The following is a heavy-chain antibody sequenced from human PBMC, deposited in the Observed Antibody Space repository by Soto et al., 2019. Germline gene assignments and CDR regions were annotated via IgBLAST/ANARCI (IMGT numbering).Heavy chain of an antibody. Sequence: SVKVCCKASGFTFTSSAVQWVRQARGQRLEWIGWIVVGSGNTNYAQKFQERVTITRDMSTSTAYMELSSLRSEDTAVYYCAADPTIYSITIFGVAPGYYGMDVWGQGTTVTVSS. CDR1: GFTFTSSA. D-gene: IGHD3-3*01. CDR2: IVVGSGNT. CDR3: AADPTIYSITIFGVAPGYYGMDV. V-gene: IGHV1-58*01. J-gene: IGHJ6*02.